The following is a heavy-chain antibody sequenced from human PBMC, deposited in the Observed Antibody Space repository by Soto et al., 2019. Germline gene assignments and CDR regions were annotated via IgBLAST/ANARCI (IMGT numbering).Heavy chain of an antibody. V-gene: IGHV3-33*01. CDR3: AREPTPRDYGDFDAFDI. J-gene: IGHJ3*02. D-gene: IGHD4-17*01. CDR2: IWYDGSNK. CDR1: GFTFSSYG. Sequence: GGSLRLSCAASGFTFSSYGMHWVRQAPGKGLEWVAVIWYDGSNKYYADSVKGRFTISRDNSKNTLYLQMNSLRAEDTAVYYCAREPTPRDYGDFDAFDIWGQGTMVTVSS.